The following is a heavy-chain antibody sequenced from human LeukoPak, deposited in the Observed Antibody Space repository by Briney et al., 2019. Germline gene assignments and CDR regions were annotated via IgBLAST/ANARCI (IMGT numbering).Heavy chain of an antibody. V-gene: IGHV3-23*01. CDR1: GFTFSSYA. D-gene: IGHD6-19*01. J-gene: IGHJ3*02. Sequence: PGGSLRLSCAASGFTFSSYAMSWVRQAPGKGLEWVSAISGSGGSTYYADSVKGRFTISRDNAKKSLYLQMNSLRADDTALYYCARGASVVPGIDNAFDIWGQGTMVTVSS. CDR3: ARGASVVPGIDNAFDI. CDR2: ISGSGGST.